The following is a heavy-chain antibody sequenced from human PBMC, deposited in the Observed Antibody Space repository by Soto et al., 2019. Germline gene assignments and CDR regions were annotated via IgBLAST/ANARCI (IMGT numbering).Heavy chain of an antibody. CDR3: ARDYYDSSTHPLGSFDM. Sequence: GGSLRLSCAASGFTFSTYAMTWVRQAPGKGLAWVSVISGSGDTIYYADSVKGRFTISRDNSKNTLYLQMNSLRAEDTALYYCARDYYDSSTHPLGSFDMWGQGTMVTVSS. CDR2: ISGSGDTI. V-gene: IGHV3-23*01. CDR1: GFTFSTYA. D-gene: IGHD3-22*01. J-gene: IGHJ3*02.